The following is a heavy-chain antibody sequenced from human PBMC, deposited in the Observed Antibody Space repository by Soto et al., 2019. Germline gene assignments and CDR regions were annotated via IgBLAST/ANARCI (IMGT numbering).Heavy chain of an antibody. Sequence: SETLSLTCTVSGGSISSYYWSWIRQPPGKGLEWIGYIYYSGSTNYNPSLKSRVTISVDTSKNQFSLKLSSVTAADTAVYYCARAWGRGFGELLRNWFDPWGQGTLATVSS. CDR2: IYYSGST. CDR1: GGSISSYY. V-gene: IGHV4-59*01. J-gene: IGHJ5*02. CDR3: ARAWGRGFGELLRNWFDP. D-gene: IGHD3-10*01.